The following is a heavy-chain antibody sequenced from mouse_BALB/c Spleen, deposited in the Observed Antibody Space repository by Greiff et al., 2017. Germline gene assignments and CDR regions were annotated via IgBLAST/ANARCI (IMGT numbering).Heavy chain of an antibody. CDR2: IRLKSNNYAT. D-gene: IGHD2-4*01. V-gene: IGHV6-6*02. J-gene: IGHJ4*01. CDR1: GFTFSNYW. CDR3: TRPYYDYDCYAMDY. Sequence: DVKLVESGGGLVQPGGSMKLSCVASGFTFSNYWMNWVRQSPEKGLEWVAEIRLKSNNYATHYAESVKGRFTISRDDSKSSVYLQMNNLRAEDTGIYYCTRPYYDYDCYAMDYWGQGTSVTVSS.